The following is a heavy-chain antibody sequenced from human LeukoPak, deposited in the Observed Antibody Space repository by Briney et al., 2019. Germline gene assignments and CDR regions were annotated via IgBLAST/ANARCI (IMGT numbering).Heavy chain of an antibody. CDR2: ISTYNGNT. J-gene: IGHJ4*02. V-gene: IGHV1-18*01. CDR3: ARAPYGGNSFVDY. Sequence: ASVNVSCKASGYTFTNYGVTWVRQAPGQGLEWMGWISTYNGNTNYAQNLQGRVTMTTDTSTSTAYMELRSLRSGDTAVYYCARAPYGGNSFVDYWGQGTLVTVSS. D-gene: IGHD4-23*01. CDR1: GYTFTNYG.